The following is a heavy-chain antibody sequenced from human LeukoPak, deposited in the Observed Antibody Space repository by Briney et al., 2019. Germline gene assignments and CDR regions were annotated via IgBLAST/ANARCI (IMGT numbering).Heavy chain of an antibody. V-gene: IGHV3-30-3*01. Sequence: SLRLTCVASGFTFSRYSMHWVRQAPGKGLEWLAVISYDTVNKYYLESEKGRLSISRDNSKDTLYLQMNSLRPEDTAVYYCARGSYCSGGSCYDYSYYGMDVWGQGTTVTVS. CDR3: ARGSYCSGGSCYDYSYYGMDV. CDR2: ISYDTVNK. D-gene: IGHD2-15*01. J-gene: IGHJ6*02. CDR1: GFTFSRYS.